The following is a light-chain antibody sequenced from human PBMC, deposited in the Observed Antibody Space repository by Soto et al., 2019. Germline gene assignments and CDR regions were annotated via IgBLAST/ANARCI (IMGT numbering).Light chain of an antibody. J-gene: IGLJ2*01. CDR1: SSDVGGYNL. V-gene: IGLV2-23*01. CDR2: EGS. Sequence: QSALTQPASVSGSPGQSITISCTGTSSDVGGYNLVSWYQQHPGKAPKPMIYEGSKRPSGVSNRFSGSKSGNTASLTISGLQAEDEADYYCCSYAGSSDVVFGGGTELTVL. CDR3: CSYAGSSDVV.